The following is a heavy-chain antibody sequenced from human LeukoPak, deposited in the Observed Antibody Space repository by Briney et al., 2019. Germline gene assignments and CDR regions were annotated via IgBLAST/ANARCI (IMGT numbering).Heavy chain of an antibody. J-gene: IGHJ4*02. Sequence: KASETLSLTCIVSGGSISSGFYYWSWVRQPAGQGLEWIGRIYTTRRTNYSPSLKSRVTISLDTSRNQFSLELSSVTAADTAVYYCARELDATSYGPRYDSWGQGTLVTVSS. CDR3: ARELDATSYGPRYDS. V-gene: IGHV4-61*02. D-gene: IGHD3-10*01. CDR2: IYTTRRT. CDR1: GGSISSGFYY.